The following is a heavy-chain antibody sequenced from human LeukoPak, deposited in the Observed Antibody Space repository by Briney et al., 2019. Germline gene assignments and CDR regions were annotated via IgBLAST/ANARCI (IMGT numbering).Heavy chain of an antibody. V-gene: IGHV3-21*01. Sequence: GGSLRLSCAASGFTFSSYSMNWVRQAPGKGLEWVSSISSSSSYIYYADPVKGRFTISRDNAKNSLYLQMNSLRAEDTAVYYCARDSVPVVVAVTTPYFDYWGQGTLVTVSS. CDR3: ARDSVPVVVAVTTPYFDY. J-gene: IGHJ4*02. D-gene: IGHD2-15*01. CDR1: GFTFSSYS. CDR2: ISSSSSYI.